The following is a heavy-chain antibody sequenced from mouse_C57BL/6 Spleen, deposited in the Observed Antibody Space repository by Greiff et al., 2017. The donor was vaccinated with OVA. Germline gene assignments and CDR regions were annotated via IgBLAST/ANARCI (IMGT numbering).Heavy chain of an antibody. Sequence: VQLQQSGPELVKPGASVKISCKASGYTFTDYYMNWVKQSHGKSLEWIGDINPNNGGTSYNQKFKGKATLTVDKSSSTAYMELRSLTSEDSAVYYCARPSSDYWGQGTTLTVSS. CDR2: INPNNGGT. V-gene: IGHV1-26*01. J-gene: IGHJ2*01. CDR3: ARPSSDY. CDR1: GYTFTDYY.